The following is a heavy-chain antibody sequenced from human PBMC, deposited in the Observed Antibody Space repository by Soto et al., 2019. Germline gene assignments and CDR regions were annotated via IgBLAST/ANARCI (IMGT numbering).Heavy chain of an antibody. V-gene: IGHV3-30*18. CDR3: AKARLTKTSIASTGASDY. Sequence: QLQLVESGGGVVQPGRSLRLSCVDSGFAFSFYGMHWVRQAPGEGLEWVAVISYDGSNKYYAYSVKGRFTISRDNSKKTLYLQMNSLRAEDTAVYYCAKARLTKTSIASTGASDYWGQGSVVTVSS. J-gene: IGHJ4*02. CDR2: ISYDGSNK. D-gene: IGHD6-13*01. CDR1: GFAFSFYG.